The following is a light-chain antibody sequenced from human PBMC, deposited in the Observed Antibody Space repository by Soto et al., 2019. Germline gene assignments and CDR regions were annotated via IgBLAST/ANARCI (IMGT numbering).Light chain of an antibody. V-gene: IGKV1-5*03. CDR2: KAS. J-gene: IGKJ1*01. Sequence: DIPMTQSPSTLSASVGDMVTITCRASQSISSWLAWYQQKPGKAPKLLIYKASSLESGVPSRFSGSGSGTEFTLTISSLQPDDVATYYCQQYNSYSRTFGQGTKVDIK. CDR3: QQYNSYSRT. CDR1: QSISSW.